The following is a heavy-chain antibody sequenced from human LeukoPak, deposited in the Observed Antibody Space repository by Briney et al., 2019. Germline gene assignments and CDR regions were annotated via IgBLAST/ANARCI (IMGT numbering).Heavy chain of an antibody. CDR2: INSNTGGT. D-gene: IGHD4-23*01. V-gene: IGHV1-2*02. CDR3: ARDFYGGNFGTLDY. CDR1: GYTFTGYY. Sequence: ASVKVSCKASGYTFTGYYMHWVRQAPGQGLEWMGWINSNTGGTHYAQKFQGRVTMTRDTSIRIAYMDLSSLKSDDTAVYYCARDFYGGNFGTLDYWGQGTLVTVSS. J-gene: IGHJ4*02.